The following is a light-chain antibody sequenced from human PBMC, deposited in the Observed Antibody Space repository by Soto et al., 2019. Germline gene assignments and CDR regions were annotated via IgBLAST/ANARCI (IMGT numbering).Light chain of an antibody. CDR2: SSS. CDR3: QQSYSRPRA. Sequence: DIQMTQSPSSLAAYVEARVTITCRASQSISVYLNWYQQKPGKAPNLLLYSSSSLESGVTSRFSGSGSGTDITLTISSLQPEDFATYFCQQSYSRPRAFGQGTKVEI. V-gene: IGKV1-39*01. CDR1: QSISVY. J-gene: IGKJ1*01.